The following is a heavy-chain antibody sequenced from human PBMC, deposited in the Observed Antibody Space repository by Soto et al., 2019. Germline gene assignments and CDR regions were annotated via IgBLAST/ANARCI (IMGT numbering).Heavy chain of an antibody. J-gene: IGHJ4*02. CDR1: GFTFSSYG. Sequence: GGSLRLSCAASGFTFSSYGMHWVRQAPGKGLEWVAVISYDGSNKYYADSVKGRFTISRDNSKNTLYLQMNSLRAEDTAVYYCAKGPRDDYVWGSYRYLDSWGQGTLVTSPQ. CDR3: AKGPRDDYVWGSYRYLDS. CDR2: ISYDGSNK. V-gene: IGHV3-30*18. D-gene: IGHD3-16*02.